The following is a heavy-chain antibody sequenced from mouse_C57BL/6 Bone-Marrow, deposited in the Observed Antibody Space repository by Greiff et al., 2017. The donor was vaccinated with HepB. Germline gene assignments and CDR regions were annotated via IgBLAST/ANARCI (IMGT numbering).Heavy chain of an antibody. J-gene: IGHJ3*01. D-gene: IGHD3-1*01. CDR1: GFTFSSYT. CDR2: ISGGGGNT. Sequence: DVKLVESGGGLVKPGGSLKLSCAASGFTFSSYTMSWVRQTPEKRLEWVATISGGGGNTYYPDSVKGRFTISIDNAKNTLYLQMSSLRSEDTALYYCAGHHRGILSYWGQGTLVTVSA. V-gene: IGHV5-9*01. CDR3: AGHHRGILSY.